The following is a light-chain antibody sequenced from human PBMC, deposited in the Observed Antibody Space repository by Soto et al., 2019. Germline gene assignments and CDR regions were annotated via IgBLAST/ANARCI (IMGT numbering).Light chain of an antibody. CDR1: QSVSSY. V-gene: IGKV3-11*01. CDR2: DAS. CDR3: QQRSNWPPVLT. J-gene: IGKJ4*01. Sequence: EIMLTQSLATLSLSTGERATLSCRASQSVSSYLAWYQQKPGQAPRLLIYDASNRATGIPARFSGSGSGTDFTLTISSLEPEDFAVYYCQQRSNWPPVLTFGGGAKVDI.